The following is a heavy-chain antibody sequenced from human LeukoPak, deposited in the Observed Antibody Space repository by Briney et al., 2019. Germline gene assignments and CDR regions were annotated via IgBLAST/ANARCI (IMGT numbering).Heavy chain of an antibody. D-gene: IGHD2-2*01. Sequence: SETLSLTCTVSGGSISSGDYYGRWGRQPPGKGREWGGYIYYSVSTFYNPSLTSRVTISVDTSKNQSSLKLSSVTAAHTAVYYCASTQGYCSSTSCRQDFQHWGQGTLVTVSS. CDR2: IYYSVST. V-gene: IGHV4-30-4*08. J-gene: IGHJ1*01. CDR1: GGSISSGDYY. CDR3: ASTQGYCSSTSCRQDFQH.